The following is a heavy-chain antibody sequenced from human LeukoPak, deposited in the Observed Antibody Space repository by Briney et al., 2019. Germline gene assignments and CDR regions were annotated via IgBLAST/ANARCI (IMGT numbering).Heavy chain of an antibody. CDR2: IHRNITTI. CDR1: GFAFNTSG. CDR3: AKASSSGPIYFDY. J-gene: IGHJ4*02. D-gene: IGHD6-6*01. V-gene: IGHV3-48*04. Sequence: GGSLRLSCAASGFAFNTSGMNWVRQAPGKGLQWLSYIHRNITTIYYADSVKGRFTISRDNAKNSLYLQMNSLRAEDTALYYCAKASSSGPIYFDYWGQGTLVTVSS.